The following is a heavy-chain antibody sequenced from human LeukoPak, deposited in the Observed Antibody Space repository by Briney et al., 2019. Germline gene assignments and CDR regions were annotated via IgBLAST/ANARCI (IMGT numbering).Heavy chain of an antibody. V-gene: IGHV4-34*01. CDR1: GGSFCDYY. CDR3: ARGGGSGKTGPIGY. Sequence: PSETLSLTCAVYGGSFCDYYWSWVRQPPGKGLEWVGEINHSGSTNYNPSLKSRVTMSVDASKNQFSLKLSSVTAADTAVYYCARGGGSGKTGPIGYWGQGTLVTVSS. D-gene: IGHD3-10*01. CDR2: INHSGST. J-gene: IGHJ4*02.